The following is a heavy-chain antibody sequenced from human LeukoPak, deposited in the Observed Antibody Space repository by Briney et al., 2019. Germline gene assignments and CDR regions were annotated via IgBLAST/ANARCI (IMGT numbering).Heavy chain of an antibody. CDR2: IYYSGST. V-gene: IGHV4-39*07. CDR1: GGSISSSSYY. Sequence: SETLSLTCNVSGGSISSSSYYWGWIRQPPGKGLEWIGSIYYSGSTYYNPSLKSRVTISVDTSKNQFSLKLSSVTAADTAVYYCARDPVDTAMVTALWGQGTLVTVSS. D-gene: IGHD5-18*01. CDR3: ARDPVDTAMVTAL. J-gene: IGHJ4*02.